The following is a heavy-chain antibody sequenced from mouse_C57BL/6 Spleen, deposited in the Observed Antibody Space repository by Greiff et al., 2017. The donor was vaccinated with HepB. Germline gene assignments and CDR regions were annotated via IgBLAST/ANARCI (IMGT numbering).Heavy chain of an antibody. CDR2: ISSGGDYI. Sequence: EVKLVESGEGLVKPGGSLKLSCAASGFTFSSYAMSWVRQTPEKRLEWVAYISSGGDYIYYADTVKGRFTISRDNARNTLYLQMSSLKSEDTAMYYCTRDYYGSSTFAYWCQGTLVTVSA. J-gene: IGHJ3*01. V-gene: IGHV5-9-1*02. D-gene: IGHD1-1*01. CDR3: TRDYYGSSTFAY. CDR1: GFTFSSYA.